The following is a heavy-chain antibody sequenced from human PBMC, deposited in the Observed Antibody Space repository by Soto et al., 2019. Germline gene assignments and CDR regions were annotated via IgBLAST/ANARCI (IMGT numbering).Heavy chain of an antibody. CDR3: ARENYDSSGTRLDY. CDR2: IYYSGST. J-gene: IGHJ4*02. Sequence: QLQLQESGPGLVKPSETLSLTCTVSGGSISSSSYYWGWIRQPPGKGLEWIGSIYYSGSTYYNPSLKSRVTISVDTSKNQFSLKLSSVTAADTAVYYCARENYDSSGTRLDYWGQGTLVTVSS. V-gene: IGHV4-39*02. D-gene: IGHD3-22*01. CDR1: GGSISSSSYY.